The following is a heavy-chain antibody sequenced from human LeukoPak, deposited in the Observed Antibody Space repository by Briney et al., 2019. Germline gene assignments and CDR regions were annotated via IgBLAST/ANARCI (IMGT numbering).Heavy chain of an antibody. CDR2: ITCTCTTI. CDR1: GFTFSDYY. CDR3: ASDPIPGYDPLDI. V-gene: IGHV3-11*04. Sequence: GGSLRLSCAAAGFTFSDYYMRWIRQAPGKGLEWVSYITCTCTTISYAASVRGRFTISRDNAKNSLYLQMNTLRAEATAVYYCASDPIPGYDPLDIWGQGTMVTVSS. J-gene: IGHJ3*02. D-gene: IGHD1-14*01.